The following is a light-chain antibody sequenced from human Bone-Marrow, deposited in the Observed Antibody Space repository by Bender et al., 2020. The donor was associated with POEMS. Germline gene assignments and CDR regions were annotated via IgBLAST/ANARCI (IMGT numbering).Light chain of an antibody. CDR1: SSDVGGYNY. CDR3: SSYAGVNNFVV. Sequence: QSALTQPPSASGSPGQSVTISCTGTSSDVGGYNYVSWYQRHAGKAPKLIIYEVTKRPSGVPDRFSGSKSGNTASLTVSGLQADDEADYYCSSYAGVNNFVVFGGGTKLTVL. CDR2: EVT. J-gene: IGLJ2*01. V-gene: IGLV2-8*01.